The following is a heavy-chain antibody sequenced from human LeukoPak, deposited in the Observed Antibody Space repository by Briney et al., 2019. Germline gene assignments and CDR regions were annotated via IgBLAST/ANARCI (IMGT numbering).Heavy chain of an antibody. Sequence: PGGSLRLSCAASGISFSSYGMSWVRQAPGKGLEWVSYISSSGGAIYYADSVKGRFTISRDNAKNSLYLQMNSLRAEDTAVYYCARTRDGYNTNWFDPWGQGTLVTVSS. CDR1: GISFSSYG. CDR3: ARTRDGYNTNWFDP. J-gene: IGHJ5*02. CDR2: ISSSGGAI. D-gene: IGHD5-24*01. V-gene: IGHV3-48*04.